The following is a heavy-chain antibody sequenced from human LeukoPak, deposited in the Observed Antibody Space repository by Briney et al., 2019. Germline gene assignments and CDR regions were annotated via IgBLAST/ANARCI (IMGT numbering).Heavy chain of an antibody. CDR1: GITFSSYN. CDR2: ICSSSSTI. V-gene: IGHV3-48*01. D-gene: IGHD5-18*01. CDR3: ARVGAQLWPDY. Sequence: PGGSLRLSCAASGITFSSYNMNWVRQAPGKGLEWVSYICSSSSTIYYADSVKRRFTISRDNAKNSLYLQMNSLRAEDTAVYYCARVGAQLWPDYWGQGTLVTVSS. J-gene: IGHJ4*02.